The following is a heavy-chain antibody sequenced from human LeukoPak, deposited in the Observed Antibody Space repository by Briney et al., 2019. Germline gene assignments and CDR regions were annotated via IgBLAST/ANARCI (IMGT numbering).Heavy chain of an antibody. V-gene: IGHV3-48*03. CDR3: VRDRDIAYLRADF. J-gene: IGHJ4*02. CDR1: GFTFTNHE. CDR2: ITTSGSTI. D-gene: IGHD5-12*01. Sequence: GGSLRLSCLASGFTFTNHEMNWVRQAPGKGLEWVSYITTSGSTIYYADSVKGRFTISRDNAKNSLYLQMNSLRAEDTAVYYCVRDRDIAYLRADFWGQGTLVTVSS.